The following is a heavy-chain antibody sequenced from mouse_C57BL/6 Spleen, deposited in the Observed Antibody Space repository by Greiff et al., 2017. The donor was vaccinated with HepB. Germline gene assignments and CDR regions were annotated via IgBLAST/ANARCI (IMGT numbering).Heavy chain of an antibody. V-gene: IGHV1-19*01. CDR3: AREESHFDY. Sequence: EVQLQQSGPVLVKPGASVKMSCKASGYTFTDYYMNWVKQSHGKSLEWIGVINPYNGGTSYNQKFKGKATLTVDKSSSTAYMELNSLTSEDSAVYYCAREESHFDYWGQGTTLTVSS. CDR2: INPYNGGT. J-gene: IGHJ2*01. CDR1: GYTFTDYY.